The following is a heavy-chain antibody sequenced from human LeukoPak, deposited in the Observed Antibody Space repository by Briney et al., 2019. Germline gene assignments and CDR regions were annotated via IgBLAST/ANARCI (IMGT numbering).Heavy chain of an antibody. CDR1: GYTFTSYD. CDR2: MNPNSGNT. V-gene: IGHV1-8*01. J-gene: IGHJ5*02. Sequence: ASVKVSCKASGYTFTSYDINWVRQATGQGLEWMGWMNPNSGNTGYAQKFQGRVTMTRNTSISTAYMELSSLRSEDTAVYYCARVHRKQLVRGNWFDPWGQGTLVTVSS. CDR3: ARVHRKQLVRGNWFDP. D-gene: IGHD6-13*01.